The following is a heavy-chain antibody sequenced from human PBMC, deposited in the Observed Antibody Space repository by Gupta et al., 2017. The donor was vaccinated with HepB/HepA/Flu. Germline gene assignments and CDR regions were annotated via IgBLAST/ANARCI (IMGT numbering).Heavy chain of an antibody. Sequence: QVQLQESGPGLVKPSETLSLTCTVSGGSISRYYWSWIRQPPGKGLEWIGYIYYSGTTNYNPSLKSRVTISVDTSKNQFSLKLTSVTAADTAVYYCARGRGNYYYYGMGVWGQGTTVTVSS. CDR3: ARGRGNYYYYGMGV. V-gene: IGHV4-59*08. J-gene: IGHJ6*02. CDR1: GGSISRYY. CDR2: IYYSGTT.